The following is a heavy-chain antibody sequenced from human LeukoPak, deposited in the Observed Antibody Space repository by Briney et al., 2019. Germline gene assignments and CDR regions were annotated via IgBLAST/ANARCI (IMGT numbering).Heavy chain of an antibody. J-gene: IGHJ3*01. CDR3: TTNAGSYGIDV. CDR2: IKSKADGETT. CDR1: GFTFTNAW. Sequence: GGSLTLSCAASGFTFTNAWMSWVRQAPGKGLEWVGRIKSKADGETTDYAAPVKDRFTVSRDDSKDTLYLQMSSLKAEDTAVYYCTTNAGSYGIDVWGQGTMVTVSS. D-gene: IGHD1-26*01. V-gene: IGHV3-15*01.